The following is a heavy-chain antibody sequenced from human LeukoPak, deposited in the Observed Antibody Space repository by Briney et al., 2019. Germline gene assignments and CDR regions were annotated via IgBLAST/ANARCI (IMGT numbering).Heavy chain of an antibody. J-gene: IGHJ4*02. Sequence: GGSLRLSCAASGFTFSSYEMNWVRQAPGKGLEWISYISSSGGSIYYADSVKGRFSISRDNAKNSLYLHMNSLRAEDTAVYYCAREYLYYFDYWGQGTLSPSP. D-gene: IGHD2-2*01. CDR2: ISSSGGSI. V-gene: IGHV3-48*03. CDR1: GFTFSSYE. CDR3: AREYLYYFDY.